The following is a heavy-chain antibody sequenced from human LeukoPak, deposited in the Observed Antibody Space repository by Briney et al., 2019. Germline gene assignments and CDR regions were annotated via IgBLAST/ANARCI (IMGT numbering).Heavy chain of an antibody. J-gene: IGHJ5*02. CDR2: IFDSGST. Sequence: PSETLSLTCTVSGDSMLGYYWSWIRQSPGKGLEWIGYIFDSGSTNYNPSLKSRVTISVDTSKNQFSLKLSSVTAADTAVYYCARLNDYGDHGWFDPWGQGTLVTVSS. V-gene: IGHV4-59*08. D-gene: IGHD4-17*01. CDR1: GDSMLGYY. CDR3: ARLNDYGDHGWFDP.